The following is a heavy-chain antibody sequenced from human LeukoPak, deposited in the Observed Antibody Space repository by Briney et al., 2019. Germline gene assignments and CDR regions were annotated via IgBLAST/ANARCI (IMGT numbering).Heavy chain of an antibody. CDR2: IYYRGRT. V-gene: IGHV4-39*01. CDR3: ARQKILDDNYDSSGYYVDQ. CDR1: NASIISSSYY. Sequence: SETLSLTCSVSNASIISSSYYWGWIRQPPGKGLEWIGSIYYRGRTYYNPSLKIRVTISADTSKNQFSLNLDSVTASDTAVYYCARQKILDDNYDSSGYYVDQWGQGSLVTVSS. J-gene: IGHJ4*02. D-gene: IGHD3-22*01.